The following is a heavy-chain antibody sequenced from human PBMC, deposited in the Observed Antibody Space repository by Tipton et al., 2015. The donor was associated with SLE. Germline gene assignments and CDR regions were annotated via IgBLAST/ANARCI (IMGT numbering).Heavy chain of an antibody. CDR3: AREGSSWYVYFDY. Sequence: SLRLSCVGSGFTFSNYAMTWVRQGPGKGLEWVSVISSGDGATTFYADSVKGRFTISKDNAKNSLYLQMNSLRAEDTALYYCAREGSSWYVYFDYWGQGTLVTVSS. V-gene: IGHV3-23*01. D-gene: IGHD6-13*01. J-gene: IGHJ4*02. CDR1: GFTFSNYA. CDR2: ISSGDGATT.